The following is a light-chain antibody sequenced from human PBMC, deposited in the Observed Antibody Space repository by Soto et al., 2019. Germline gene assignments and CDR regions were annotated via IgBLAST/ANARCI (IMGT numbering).Light chain of an antibody. CDR2: SNN. CDR3: AAWDDSLSGYV. CDR1: SSNIGGNA. J-gene: IGLJ1*01. V-gene: IGLV1-44*01. Sequence: QSVLTQPPSASGTPGQRVTISCSGSSSNIGGNAVNWYQQLPGTTPKLLIYSNNQRPSGVPDRFSGSKSGTSASLAISWLQSEDEADYYCAAWDDSLSGYVFGTGTKLTVL.